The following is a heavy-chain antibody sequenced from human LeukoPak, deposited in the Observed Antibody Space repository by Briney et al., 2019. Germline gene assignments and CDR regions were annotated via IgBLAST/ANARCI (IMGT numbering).Heavy chain of an antibody. CDR2: IWYDGSNK. J-gene: IGHJ4*02. V-gene: IGHV3-33*06. CDR1: GFNFSNYG. Sequence: GGSLRLSCGTPGFNFSNYGMHWVRQAPGKGLEWVAVIWYDGSNKYYVDSVKGRFTISRDNSKNTLYLQMNSLRAEDTAVYYCANNFDYWGQGTLVTVSS. CDR3: ANNFDY.